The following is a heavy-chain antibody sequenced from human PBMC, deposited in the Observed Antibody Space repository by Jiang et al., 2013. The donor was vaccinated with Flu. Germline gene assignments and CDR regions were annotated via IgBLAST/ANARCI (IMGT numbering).Heavy chain of an antibody. CDR3: ARVHSITMIVVGLYDY. CDR2: ISAYNGNT. Sequence: SGAEVKKPGASVKVSCKASGYTFTSYGISWVRQAPGQGLEWMGWISAYNGNTNYAQKLQGRVTMTTDTSTSTAYMELRSLRSDDTAVYYCARVHSITMIVVGLYDYWGQGTLVTVPS. V-gene: IGHV1-18*01. J-gene: IGHJ4*02. D-gene: IGHD3-22*01. CDR1: GYTFTSYG.